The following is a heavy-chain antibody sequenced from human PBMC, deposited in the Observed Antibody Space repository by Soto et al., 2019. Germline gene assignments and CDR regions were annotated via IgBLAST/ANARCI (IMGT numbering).Heavy chain of an antibody. CDR2: IVVVSGNT. CDR3: AAERYPQYFQH. Sequence: QMQLVQSGPEVKKPGTSVKVSCKASGFTFTSSAVQWVRQARGQRLEWIGWIVVVSGNTNYAQKFQERVTITRDMSTSTAYMELSSLRSEDTAVYYCAAERYPQYFQHWGQGTLVTVSS. V-gene: IGHV1-58*01. CDR1: GFTFTSSA. J-gene: IGHJ1*01. D-gene: IGHD1-1*01.